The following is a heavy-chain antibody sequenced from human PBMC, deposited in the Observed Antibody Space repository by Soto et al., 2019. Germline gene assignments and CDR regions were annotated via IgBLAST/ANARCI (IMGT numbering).Heavy chain of an antibody. CDR1: GYTFTGYY. Sequence: RASVKVSCKASGYTFTGYYMHWVRQAPGQGLEWMGWINPNSGGTNYAQKFQGRVTMTRDTSISTAYMELSRLRSDDTAVYYCARVVVPAARGYYYYGMDVWGQGTTVTVSS. J-gene: IGHJ6*02. V-gene: IGHV1-2*02. CDR2: INPNSGGT. D-gene: IGHD2-2*01. CDR3: ARVVVPAARGYYYYGMDV.